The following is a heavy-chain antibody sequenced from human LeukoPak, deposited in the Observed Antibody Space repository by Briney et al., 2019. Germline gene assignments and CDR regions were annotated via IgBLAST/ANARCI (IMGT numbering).Heavy chain of an antibody. D-gene: IGHD5-18*01. Sequence: PSETLSLTCAVYGGSFSGYYWSWIRQPPGKGLEWIGEINHSGSTNSNPSLKSRVTISVDTSKNQFSLKLSSVTAADTAVYYCARGGRSKRGYSYGYAAFDIWGQGTMVTVSS. CDR2: INHSGST. CDR1: GGSFSGYY. V-gene: IGHV4-34*01. J-gene: IGHJ3*02. CDR3: ARGGRSKRGYSYGYAAFDI.